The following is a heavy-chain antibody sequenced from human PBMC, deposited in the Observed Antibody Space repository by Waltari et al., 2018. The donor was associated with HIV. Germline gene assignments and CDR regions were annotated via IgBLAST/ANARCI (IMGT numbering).Heavy chain of an antibody. D-gene: IGHD1-1*01. CDR1: GFTFRTQR. V-gene: IGHV3-7*01. J-gene: IGHJ4*02. Sequence: EVQLVESGGGLVQPGGSLRLSCAASGFTFRTQRMTFVRQDPGKGREWLANINPDGSETYQVEPAKGRFTISRDNAKNSLYLQMNSLRVEDTAVYYCARAGGAWNRFDYWGQGTLVTVSS. CDR3: ARAGGAWNRFDY. CDR2: INPDGSET.